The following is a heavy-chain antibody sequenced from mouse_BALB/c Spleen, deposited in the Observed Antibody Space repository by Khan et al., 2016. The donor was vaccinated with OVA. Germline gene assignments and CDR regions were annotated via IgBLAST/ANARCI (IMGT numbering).Heavy chain of an antibody. Sequence: QVQLKEPGPGLVAPSQTLSITCTVSGISLTSYGVTWVRQPPAKGLECLGIIWGDGSTNYHSTLRSRLTIRKDSSRSQVFLNLNSLQTADPATYYSAIIFSGGITDWYFDVWGTGTRVTVSS. CDR2: IWGDGST. D-gene: IGHD1-1*01. V-gene: IGHV2-3*01. CDR3: AIIFSGGITDWYFDV. J-gene: IGHJ1*03. CDR1: GISLTSYG.